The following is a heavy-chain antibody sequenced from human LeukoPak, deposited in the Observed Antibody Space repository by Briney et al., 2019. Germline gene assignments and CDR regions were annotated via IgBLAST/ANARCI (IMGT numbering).Heavy chain of an antibody. CDR1: GGSISSGGYY. Sequence: PSQTLSLTCTVSGGSISSGGYYWSWIRQHPGKGLEWIGYIYYSGSTYYNPSLKSRVTISVDTSKNQFSLKLSSVTAADTAVYYCAREKWGDTRSNWFDTWGQGTLVTVSS. CDR2: IYYSGST. V-gene: IGHV4-31*03. CDR3: AREKWGDTRSNWFDT. D-gene: IGHD2-21*02. J-gene: IGHJ5*02.